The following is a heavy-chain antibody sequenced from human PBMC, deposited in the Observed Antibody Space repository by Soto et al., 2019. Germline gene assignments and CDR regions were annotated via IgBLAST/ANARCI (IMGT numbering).Heavy chain of an antibody. V-gene: IGHV3-11*01. CDR3: ARDLGFCSSTSCYVAAFDI. Sequence: QVQLVESGGGLVKPGGSLRLSCAASGFTFSDYYMSWIRQAPGKGLECVSYISSSGNTIYYADSVKGRFTISRDNSKNSLYLQMNSLRAEDTAVYYCARDLGFCSSTSCYVAAFDIWVQGTMVTVSS. CDR1: GFTFSDYY. CDR2: ISSSGNTI. J-gene: IGHJ3*02. D-gene: IGHD2-2*01.